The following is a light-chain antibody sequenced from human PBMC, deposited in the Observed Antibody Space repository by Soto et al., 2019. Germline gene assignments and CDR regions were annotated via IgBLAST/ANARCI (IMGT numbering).Light chain of an antibody. Sequence: SYELTQPLSVSVALGQTARITCGGNDIGTKNVHWYQHKPGQAPVLVIYRNVNRPSGIPERFSGSNSGNTATLTISRAQAGDEADYYCQVWDSSTVVFGGGTKVTVL. CDR2: RNV. CDR1: DIGTKN. J-gene: IGLJ2*01. CDR3: QVWDSSTVV. V-gene: IGLV3-9*01.